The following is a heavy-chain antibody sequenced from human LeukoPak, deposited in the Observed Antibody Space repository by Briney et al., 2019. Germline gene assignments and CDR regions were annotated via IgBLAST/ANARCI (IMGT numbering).Heavy chain of an antibody. D-gene: IGHD3-22*01. CDR2: ISGSGGST. J-gene: IGHJ4*02. CDR3: AKLGGGFYYESWYFDY. V-gene: IGHV3-23*01. CDR1: GFTFSSYA. Sequence: GGSLRLSCAASGFTFSSYAMSWVRQAPGKGLEWVSAISGSGGSTYYADSVKGWFTISRDNSKNTLYLQMNSLRAEDTAVYYCAKLGGGFYYESWYFDYWGQGTLVTVSS.